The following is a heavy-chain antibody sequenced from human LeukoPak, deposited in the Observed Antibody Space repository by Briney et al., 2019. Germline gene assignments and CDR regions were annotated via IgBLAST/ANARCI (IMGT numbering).Heavy chain of an antibody. CDR1: GFTFSSYW. V-gene: IGHV3-7*01. J-gene: IGHJ4*02. D-gene: IGHD4-17*01. Sequence: GGSLRLSCAASGFTFSSYWMNWARQAPGKGLEWVASMNHNGNVNYYVDSVKGRFTISRDNAKNSLYLQMNSLRAEDTAVYYCARIMTTVTTVEYWGQGTLVTVSS. CDR2: MNHNGNVN. CDR3: ARIMTTVTTVEY.